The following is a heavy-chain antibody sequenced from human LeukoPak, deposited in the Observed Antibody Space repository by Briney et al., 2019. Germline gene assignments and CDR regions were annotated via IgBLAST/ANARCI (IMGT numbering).Heavy chain of an antibody. Sequence: SETLSLTCTVSGGSISSYYWSWIRQPPGKGLEWIGYIYYSGSTNYNPSLKSRVTISVDTSKNQFSLKLSSVTAADTAVYYCASESGLSGGGGVFDYWGQGTLVTVSS. CDR2: IYYSGST. J-gene: IGHJ4*02. V-gene: IGHV4-59*01. CDR3: ASESGLSGGGGVFDY. D-gene: IGHD3-10*02. CDR1: GGSISSYY.